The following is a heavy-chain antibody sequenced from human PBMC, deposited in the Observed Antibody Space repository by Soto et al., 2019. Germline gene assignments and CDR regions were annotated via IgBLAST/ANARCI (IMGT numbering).Heavy chain of an antibody. D-gene: IGHD2-15*01. Sequence: PGGSLRLSCAASGFTFSIYTMNWVRQSPGKGLEWVSGIYGNGEGTYYADSMKGRFTISRDNSKNTVYLQMDSLRAEDTAVYYYARGGGSPTAPYSDYGGQGTRVTFPS. CDR3: ARGGGSPTAPYSDY. CDR1: GFTFSIYT. J-gene: IGHJ4*02. CDR2: IYGNGEGT. V-gene: IGHV3-23*01.